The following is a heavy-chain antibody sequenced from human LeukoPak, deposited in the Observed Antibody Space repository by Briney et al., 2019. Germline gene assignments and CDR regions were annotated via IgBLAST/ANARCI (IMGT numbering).Heavy chain of an antibody. CDR2: INPSSGGT. CDR1: GYTFTGYY. Sequence: ASVKVSCKPSGYTFTGYYMHWVRQAPGQGLEWMGWINPSSGGTNYPQKFQGRVTMTRDTSISTVYMELSSLRSDDTAVYYCARGGTGYSSGWLRAFDIWGQGTMVTVSS. D-gene: IGHD6-19*01. CDR3: ARGGTGYSSGWLRAFDI. J-gene: IGHJ3*02. V-gene: IGHV1-2*02.